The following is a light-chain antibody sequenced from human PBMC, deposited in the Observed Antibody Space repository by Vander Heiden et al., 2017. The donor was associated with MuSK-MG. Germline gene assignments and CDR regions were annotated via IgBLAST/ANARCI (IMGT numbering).Light chain of an antibody. Sequence: QSALTQPASVSGSPGQSITISCPGTSSDVGDYNFVSWYQQHPGKAPKLMIYEVSNRPSGLSNRFSGSKSGSTASLTISGLQAEDEADYYCATYVGSSTSWVFGGGTKLTVL. CDR3: ATYVGSSTSWV. CDR1: SSDVGDYNF. J-gene: IGLJ3*02. CDR2: EVS. V-gene: IGLV2-14*01.